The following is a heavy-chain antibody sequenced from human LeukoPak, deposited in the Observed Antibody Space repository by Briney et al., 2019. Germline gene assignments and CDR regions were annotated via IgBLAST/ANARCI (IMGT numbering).Heavy chain of an antibody. CDR1: GGTFSSYT. CDR3: ARGTSSTPHYDILTGPRGWFDP. CDR2: IIPILGIA. J-gene: IGHJ5*02. Sequence: SVTVSCKASGGTFSSYTISWVRQAPGQGLEWMGGIIPILGIANYAQKFQGRVTITADKSTSTAYMELSSLRSEDTAVYYCARGTSSTPHYDILTGPRGWFDPWGQGTLVTVSS. D-gene: IGHD3-9*01. V-gene: IGHV1-69*10.